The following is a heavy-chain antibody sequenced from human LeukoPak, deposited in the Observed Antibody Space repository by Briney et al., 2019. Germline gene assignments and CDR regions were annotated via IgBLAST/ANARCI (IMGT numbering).Heavy chain of an antibody. CDR3: AKSWNYYDSSGDDALDI. Sequence: GGSLRLSCAASGFTFSDYGMNWVRQAPGKGLEWGSGISGSGISTYYADSVKGRFTISRDNSKNTLYLQMNSLRVKDTAVYYCAKSWNYYDSSGDDALDIWGQGTMVTVSS. CDR1: GFTFSDYG. CDR2: ISGSGIST. D-gene: IGHD3-22*01. V-gene: IGHV3-23*01. J-gene: IGHJ3*02.